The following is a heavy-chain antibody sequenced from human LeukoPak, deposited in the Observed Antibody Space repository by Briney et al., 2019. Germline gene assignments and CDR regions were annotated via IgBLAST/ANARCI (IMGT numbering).Heavy chain of an antibody. CDR2: MTGPANTT. V-gene: IGHV3-23*01. J-gene: IGHJ4*02. Sequence: PGGSLRLSCAASGFNFNNFAMSWVRQAPGKGPEWLSAMTGPANTTYYAESVKGRFTISRDYSKSMVYLQMNSLRVEDTAIYYCAKGAEIDHWGQGTLVTVSS. CDR1: GFNFNNFA. CDR3: AKGAEIDH.